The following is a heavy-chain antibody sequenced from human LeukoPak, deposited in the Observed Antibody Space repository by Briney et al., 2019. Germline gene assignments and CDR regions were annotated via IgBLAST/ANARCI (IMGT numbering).Heavy chain of an antibody. Sequence: GGSLRLPCAASGFTFSDYYMSWIRQAPGKGLEWISYISSSGSTIYYADSVKGRFTISRDNAKNSLYLQMNSLRAEDTAVYYCARMMSGYSTTYPADYWGQGTLVTVSS. CDR1: GFTFSDYY. J-gene: IGHJ4*02. V-gene: IGHV3-11*01. D-gene: IGHD3-3*01. CDR3: ARMMSGYSTTYPADY. CDR2: ISSSGSTI.